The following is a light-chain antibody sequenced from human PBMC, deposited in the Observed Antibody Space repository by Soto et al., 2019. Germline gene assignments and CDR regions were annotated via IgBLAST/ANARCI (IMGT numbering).Light chain of an antibody. CDR2: EVS. V-gene: IGLV2-14*01. Sequence: SVLTQPASVSGSPGQSITISCTGTSSDVGRYDFVSWYQQHPGKVPKLIIYEVSHRPSGISDRFSGSKSVNTASLTIFGLQAEDEADYYCSSYTSVSTSCVFGTGTKVTVL. J-gene: IGLJ1*01. CDR3: SSYTSVSTSCV. CDR1: SSDVGRYDF.